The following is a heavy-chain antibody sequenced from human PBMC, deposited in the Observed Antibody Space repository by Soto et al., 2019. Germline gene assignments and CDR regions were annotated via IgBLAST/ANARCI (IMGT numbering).Heavy chain of an antibody. V-gene: IGHV3-30*18. CDR1: GFTFSSYG. J-gene: IGHJ3*02. CDR2: ISYDGSNK. CDR3: AKRMYGSAPWVVGDAFDI. Sequence: HPGGSLRLSCAASGFTFSSYGMHWVRQAPGKGLELVAVISYDGSNKYYADSVKGRFTISRDNSKNTLYLQMNSLRAEDTAVYYCAKRMYGSAPWVVGDAFDIWGQGTMVTVSS. D-gene: IGHD2-15*01.